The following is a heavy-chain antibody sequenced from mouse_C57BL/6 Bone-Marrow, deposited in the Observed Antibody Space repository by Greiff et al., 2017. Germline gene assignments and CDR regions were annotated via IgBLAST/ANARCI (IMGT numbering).Heavy chain of an antibody. CDR2: INPTSGYT. CDR3: ARWSLRRGFAY. Sequence: QVQLQQSGAELAKPGASVKLSCKASGYTFTSYWMHWVKQRPGQGLEWIGYINPTSGYTKYNHKFKDKATLTADKSSSTAYIQLSSLTYEDSAVYYCARWSLRRGFAYWGQGTLVTGSA. CDR1: GYTFTSYW. J-gene: IGHJ3*01. V-gene: IGHV1-7*01. D-gene: IGHD1-2*01.